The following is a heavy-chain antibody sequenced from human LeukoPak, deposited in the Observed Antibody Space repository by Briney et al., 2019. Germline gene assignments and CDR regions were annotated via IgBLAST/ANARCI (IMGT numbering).Heavy chain of an antibody. CDR2: ISSSSSTI. V-gene: IGHV3-48*01. J-gene: IGHJ4*02. CDR1: GFTFSSYA. CDR3: ARDKGIAVVDTGYFDY. Sequence: GGSLRLSCAASGFTFSSYAMSWVRQAPGKGLEWVSYISSSSSTIYYADSVKGRFTISRDNAKNSLYLQMNSLRAEDTAVYYCARDKGIAVVDTGYFDYWGQGTLVTVSS. D-gene: IGHD6-13*01.